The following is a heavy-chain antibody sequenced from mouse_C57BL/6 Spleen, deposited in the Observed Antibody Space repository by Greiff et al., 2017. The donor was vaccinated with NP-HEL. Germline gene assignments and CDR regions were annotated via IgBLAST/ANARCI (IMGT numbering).Heavy chain of an antibody. V-gene: IGHV1-18*01. CDR2: INPNNGGT. J-gene: IGHJ3*01. Sequence: EVKVVESGPELVKPGASVKIPCKASGYTFTDYNMDWVKQSHGKSLEWIGDINPNNGGTIYNQKFKGKATLTVDKSSSTAYMALRSLTSEDTAVYYCARSGDYDVAWFAYWGQGTLVTVSA. CDR1: GYTFTDYN. CDR3: ARSGDYDVAWFAY. D-gene: IGHD2-4*01.